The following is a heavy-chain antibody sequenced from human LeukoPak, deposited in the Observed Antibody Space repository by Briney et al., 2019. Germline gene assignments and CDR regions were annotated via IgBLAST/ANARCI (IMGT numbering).Heavy chain of an antibody. J-gene: IGHJ5*02. V-gene: IGHV3-21*01. CDR2: ISSSSSYI. Sequence: GGSLRLSCAASGFTFSSYSMNWVRQAPGKGLEWVSSISSSSSYIYYADSVKGRFTISRDNAKNSLYLQMNSLRAEDTAVYYCARSPIVVVPAASLSGKNWFDPWGQGTLVTVS. CDR1: GFTFSSYS. D-gene: IGHD2-2*01. CDR3: ARSPIVVVPAASLSGKNWFDP.